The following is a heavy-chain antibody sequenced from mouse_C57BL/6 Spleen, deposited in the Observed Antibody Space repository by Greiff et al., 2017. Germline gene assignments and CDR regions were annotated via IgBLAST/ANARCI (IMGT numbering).Heavy chain of an antibody. CDR2: INPYNGDT. D-gene: IGHD2-10*02. CDR1: GYSFTGYF. V-gene: IGHV1-20*01. Sequence: EVKVEESGPELVKPGDSVKISCKASGYSFTGYFMNWVMQSHGKSLEWIGRINPYNGDTFYNQKFKGKATLTVDKSSSTAHMELRSLTSEDSAVYYCARSGSIQYYYAMDYWGQGTSVTVSS. J-gene: IGHJ4*01. CDR3: ARSGSIQYYYAMDY.